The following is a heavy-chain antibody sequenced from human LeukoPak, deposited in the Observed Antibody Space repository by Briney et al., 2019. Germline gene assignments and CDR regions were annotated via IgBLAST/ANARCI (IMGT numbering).Heavy chain of an antibody. CDR3: ASSTPIYGSGSPH. CDR2: IYHSGST. V-gene: IGHV4-38-2*01. Sequence: KPSETPSLTCAVSGYSLRSGYYWGWIRQPPGKGLEGVGSIYHSGSTYYSPSLKSRVTISVDTSKNQFSLKLSSVTAADTAVYYCASSTPIYGSGSPHWGQGTLVTVSS. CDR1: GYSLRSGYY. J-gene: IGHJ4*02. D-gene: IGHD3-10*01.